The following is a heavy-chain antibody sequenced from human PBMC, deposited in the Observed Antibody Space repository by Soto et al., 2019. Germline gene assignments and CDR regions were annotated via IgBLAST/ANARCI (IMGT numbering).Heavy chain of an antibody. CDR2: IFSSGST. CDR1: GGSINTFY. V-gene: IGHV4-4*07. J-gene: IGHJ4*02. D-gene: IGHD5-12*01. CDR3: AREGSYSAYNFAHGIQLWSFDC. Sequence: PSETLSLTCTVSGGSINTFYWSWVRQPAGKGLEWIVRIFSSGSTSFNPSLESRVAISVDTAKNHFSLKLSSVTAADMAVYYCAREGSYSAYNFAHGIQLWSFDCWGQGALVTVSS.